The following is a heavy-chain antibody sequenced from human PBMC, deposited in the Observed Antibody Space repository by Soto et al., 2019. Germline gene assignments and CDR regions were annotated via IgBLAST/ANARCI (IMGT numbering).Heavy chain of an antibody. CDR3: AKGWQVRGGQFDY. CDR2: ISSSGGIT. CDR1: GFTFSNYV. J-gene: IGHJ4*02. V-gene: IGHV3-23*01. Sequence: EVQLLESGGNLVQPGGSLRLSCAASGFTFSNYVMSWVRQAPGKGLEWVSGISSSGGITYYADSVQGRFTISRDNSENMLFLQMDSLRSEDTAIYYCAKGWQVRGGQFDYWGQGTLVTVSS. D-gene: IGHD6-19*01.